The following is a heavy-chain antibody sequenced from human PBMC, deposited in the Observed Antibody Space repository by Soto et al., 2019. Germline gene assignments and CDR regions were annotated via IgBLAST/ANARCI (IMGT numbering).Heavy chain of an antibody. CDR1: GGTFSSYA. CDR2: IIPIFGTA. J-gene: IGHJ4*02. D-gene: IGHD2-15*01. CDR3: ARESRYCSGGSCYFLPGIDY. Sequence: QVQLVQSGAVVKKPGSSVKVSCKASGGTFSSYAISWVRQAPGQGLEWMGGIIPIFGTANYAQKLQGRVTITADESTSTAYMELSRLRSEDTAVYYCARESRYCSGGSCYFLPGIDYWGQGTLVTVSS. V-gene: IGHV1-69*12.